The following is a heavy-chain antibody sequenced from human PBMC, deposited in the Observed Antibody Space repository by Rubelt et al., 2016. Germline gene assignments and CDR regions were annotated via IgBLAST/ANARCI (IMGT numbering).Heavy chain of an antibody. Sequence: QVQLVQSGAEVKKPGASVKVSCKAPGYTFTSYGISWVRQAPGQGLEWMGWISAYKGNKNYAQKLQGIGTMTTETATSTAYMGRGSLRSDDTAVYYGARAVWREHGGDYWGQGTLVTVSS. V-gene: IGHV1-18*01. D-gene: IGHD1-26*01. J-gene: IGHJ4*02. CDR2: ISAYKGNK. CDR3: ARAVWREHGGDY. CDR1: GYTFTSYG.